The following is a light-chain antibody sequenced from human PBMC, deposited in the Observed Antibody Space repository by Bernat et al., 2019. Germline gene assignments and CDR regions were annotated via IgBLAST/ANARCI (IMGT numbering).Light chain of an antibody. Sequence: EVVLTQFPGTLSLSPGERASLSCRASQSVGTNYLAWFQQTPGQPPRLLISGTSRRATGIPDRFSGGGSGTDFTLTISRLEPEDFAVYYCQQYGSIPFTFGPGTKVDIK. V-gene: IGKV3-20*01. CDR2: GTS. CDR3: QQYGSIPFT. J-gene: IGKJ3*01. CDR1: QSVGTNY.